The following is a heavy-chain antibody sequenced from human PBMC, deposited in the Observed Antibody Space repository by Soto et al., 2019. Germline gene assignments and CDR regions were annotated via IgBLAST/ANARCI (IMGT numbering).Heavy chain of an antibody. CDR2: VNHSGST. V-gene: IGHV4-34*01. J-gene: IGHJ4*02. CDR3: ARSSYGYSVFDY. D-gene: IGHD5-18*01. CDR1: GGSFSGYY. Sequence: SETLSLTCAVYGGSFSGYYWSWIRQPPGKGLEWIGEVNHSGSTNYNPSLKSRVTISVDTSKNQFSLKLSSVTAADTAVYYCARSSYGYSVFDYWGQGTLVTVSS.